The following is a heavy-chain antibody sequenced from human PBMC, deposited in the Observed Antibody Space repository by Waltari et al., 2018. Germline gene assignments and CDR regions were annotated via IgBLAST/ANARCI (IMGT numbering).Heavy chain of an antibody. D-gene: IGHD3-10*01. Sequence: QVQLVESGGGVVQPGRSLRLSCAASGFTFSSYGMHWVRQAPGKGLEWVAVIWYDGSNKYYADSVKGRFTISRDNSKNTLYLQMNSLRAEDTAVYYCAFGATYYYYGMDVWGQGTTVTVSS. J-gene: IGHJ6*02. CDR2: IWYDGSNK. CDR1: GFTFSSYG. V-gene: IGHV3-33*01. CDR3: AFGATYYYYGMDV.